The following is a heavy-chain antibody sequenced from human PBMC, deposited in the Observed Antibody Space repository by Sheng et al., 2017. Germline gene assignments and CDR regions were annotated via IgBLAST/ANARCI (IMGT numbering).Heavy chain of an antibody. J-gene: IGHJ6*03. Sequence: QLQLQESGPGLVKPSETLSLTCTVSGGSITSSSYYWGWIRQPPGKGLEWIGSIYYSGSTYYNPSLKSRVTISVDTSKNQFSLKLSSVTAADTAMYYCATHGREPYYYYYYYMDVWGKGTTVTVSS. CDR1: GGSITSSSYY. CDR3: ATHGREPYYYYYYYMDV. D-gene: IGHD1-26*01. CDR2: IYYSGST. V-gene: IGHV4-39*01.